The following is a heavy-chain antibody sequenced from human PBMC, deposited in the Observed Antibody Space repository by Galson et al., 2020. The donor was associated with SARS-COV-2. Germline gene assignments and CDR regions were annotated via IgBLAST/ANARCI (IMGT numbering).Heavy chain of an antibody. Sequence: SETLSLTCTVSGGSISSSSYYWGWIRQPPGKGLEWIGSIYYSGSTYYNPSLKSRVTISVDTSKNQFSLKLSSVTAADTAVYYCARRIITMVRGVGGYNWFDPWGQGTLVTVSS. V-gene: IGHV4-39*01. CDR2: IYYSGST. CDR3: ARRIITMVRGVGGYNWFDP. D-gene: IGHD3-10*01. J-gene: IGHJ5*02. CDR1: GGSISSSSYY.